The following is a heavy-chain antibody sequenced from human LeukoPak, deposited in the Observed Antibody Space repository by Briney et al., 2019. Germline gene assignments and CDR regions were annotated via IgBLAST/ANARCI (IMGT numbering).Heavy chain of an antibody. CDR1: GYTFTSYY. CDR3: ARWSISSSSWYIFGY. V-gene: IGHV1-46*01. CDR2: INPSGGST. Sequence: ASVNVSCKASGYTFTSYYMHWVRQAPGQGLAWMGIINPSGGSTSYAQKFQGRVTMTRDTYTSTVYMELSSLRSEDTAVYYCARWSISSSSWYIFGYWGQGTLVSVSS. D-gene: IGHD6-13*01. J-gene: IGHJ4*02.